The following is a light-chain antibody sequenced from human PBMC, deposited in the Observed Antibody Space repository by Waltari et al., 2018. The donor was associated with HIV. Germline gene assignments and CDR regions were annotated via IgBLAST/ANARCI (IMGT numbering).Light chain of an antibody. CDR3: QQYDDGPRGIT. J-gene: IGKJ2*01. V-gene: IGKV3-15*01. CDR2: EAA. CDR1: QSISAK. Sequence: EMTQSPPTLSVSPGQRVTLSCRASQSISAKVAWYQQRPGQAPRLLIYEAATRPTGIPARFSGSGSGTEFTLTISSLQSEDFATYFCQQYDDGPRGITFGQGTMLEIK.